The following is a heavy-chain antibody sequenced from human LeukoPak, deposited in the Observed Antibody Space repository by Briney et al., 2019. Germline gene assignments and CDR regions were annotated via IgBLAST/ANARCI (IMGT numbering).Heavy chain of an antibody. CDR3: AKGLWSGYYSEVAPFDP. D-gene: IGHD3-3*01. CDR1: GFSVSSRH. J-gene: IGHJ5*02. V-gene: IGHV3-53*05. CDR2: IYSGGTT. Sequence: GGSLRLSCAASGFSVSSRHMSWVRQAPGKGLEWVSLIYSGGTTYYADSVKGRFTISRDNAKNSLYLQMNSLRAEDTALYYCAKGLWSGYYSEVAPFDPWGQGTLVTVSS.